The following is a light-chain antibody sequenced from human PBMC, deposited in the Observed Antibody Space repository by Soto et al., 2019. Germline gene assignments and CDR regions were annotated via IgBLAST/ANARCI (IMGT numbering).Light chain of an antibody. J-gene: IGKJ1*01. CDR2: KAS. V-gene: IGKV1-5*03. CDR3: HQYISYS. Sequence: DIQMTQSPSTLSGSVGYRVTITCRASQTISSWLAWYQQKAGKAXKLLIYKASDLESVVPSRFSGSGSGTEFTLTISSLQPDDFATYYCHQYISYSFGQGTKVDIK. CDR1: QTISSW.